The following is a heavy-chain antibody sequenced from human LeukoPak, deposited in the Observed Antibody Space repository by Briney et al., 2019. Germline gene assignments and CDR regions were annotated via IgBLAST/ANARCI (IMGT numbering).Heavy chain of an antibody. CDR2: FDPEDGET. V-gene: IGHV1-24*01. Sequence: ASVKVSCKVSGYTLTELSMHWVRQAPGKGLEWMGGFDPEDGETIYAQKFQGRVTMTEDTSTDTAYMEPSSLRSEDTAVYYCARSASQLWTHTNFDYWGQGTLVTVSS. CDR3: ARSASQLWTHTNFDY. D-gene: IGHD5-18*01. CDR1: GYTLTELS. J-gene: IGHJ4*02.